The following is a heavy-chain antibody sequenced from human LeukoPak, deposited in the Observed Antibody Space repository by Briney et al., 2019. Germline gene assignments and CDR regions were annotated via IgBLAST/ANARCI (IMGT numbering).Heavy chain of an antibody. CDR1: GYTFSGYY. CDR3: TRGPSNSDY. D-gene: IGHD2-8*01. Sequence: ASVKVSCKVSGYTFSGYYLHWVRQAPGQGLEWMGRINPTSGGTNYAQKFQGRVTMTRDTSISTAYMDLSSLTSDDTAVYCCTRGPSNSDYWGQGTLVTVSS. CDR2: INPTSGGT. J-gene: IGHJ4*02. V-gene: IGHV1-2*06.